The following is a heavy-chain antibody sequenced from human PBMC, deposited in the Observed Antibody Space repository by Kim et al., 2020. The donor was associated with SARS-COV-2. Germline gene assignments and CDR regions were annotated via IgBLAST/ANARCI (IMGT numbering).Heavy chain of an antibody. V-gene: IGHV3-30*04. J-gene: IGHJ5*02. CDR2: ISYDGSKK. D-gene: IGHD2-2*01. Sequence: GGSLRLSCAASGFIFSPYAMHWVRQAPGKGLEWVALISYDGSKKYYTDSVKGRFTISRDNSKNTLYLQMNSLRVEDTAVYYCARELVEGIVVIPAAMGMWTWGQGALVTVSS. CDR3: ARELVEGIVVIPAAMGMWT. CDR1: GFIFSPYA.